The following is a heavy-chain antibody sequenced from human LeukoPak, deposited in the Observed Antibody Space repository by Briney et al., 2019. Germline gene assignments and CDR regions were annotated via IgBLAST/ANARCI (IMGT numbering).Heavy chain of an antibody. Sequence: GGSLRLSCAASGFTFSSYAMSWVRQAPGKGLEWVSAISGSGGSTYYADSVKGRFTISRDNSKNTLYLQMNSLRAEDTAVYYCAKDTRHSGSRPSLVFDYWGQGTLVTVSS. D-gene: IGHD1-26*01. CDR1: GFTFSSYA. V-gene: IGHV3-23*01. CDR2: ISGSGGST. J-gene: IGHJ4*02. CDR3: AKDTRHSGSRPSLVFDY.